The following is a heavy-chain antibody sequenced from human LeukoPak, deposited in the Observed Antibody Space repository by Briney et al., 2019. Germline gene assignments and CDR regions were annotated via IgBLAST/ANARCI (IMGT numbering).Heavy chain of an antibody. CDR1: GGSISSRNYY. Sequence: SQTLSHTCTVSGGSISSRNYYWSWVRQPAGKGLEWIGRIYTGGSTSYNPSLKSRVTISIDTSKNQFSLRLRSVTAADTAIYYCARDPPPAWTLATFSSHWYFDLWGRGTLVTVSS. V-gene: IGHV4-61*02. D-gene: IGHD5-24*01. CDR3: ARDPPPAWTLATFSSHWYFDL. CDR2: IYTGGST. J-gene: IGHJ2*01.